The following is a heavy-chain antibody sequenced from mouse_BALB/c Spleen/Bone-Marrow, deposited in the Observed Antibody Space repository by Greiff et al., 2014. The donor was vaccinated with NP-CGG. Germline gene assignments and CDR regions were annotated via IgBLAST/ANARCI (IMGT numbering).Heavy chain of an antibody. D-gene: IGHD2-4*01. CDR1: GFHIKDYY. J-gene: IGHJ2*01. Sequence: GQLKGSGAELVRPGAFVKLSCKTSGFHIKDYYMHWGEQRPEQGLEWIGWIDPENGNTIYDPKFQGKASITADTSSNTAYLQLSSLTSEDTAVYYCAMITTYWGQGTTLTVSS. V-gene: IGHV14-1*02. CDR2: IDPENGNT. CDR3: AMITTY.